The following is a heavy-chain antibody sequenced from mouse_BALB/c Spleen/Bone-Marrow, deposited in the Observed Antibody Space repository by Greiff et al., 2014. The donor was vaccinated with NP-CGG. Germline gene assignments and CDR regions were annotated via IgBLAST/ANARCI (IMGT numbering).Heavy chain of an antibody. CDR3: ARNHRGYYFDY. CDR2: LWTGGRT. V-gene: IGHV2-2*02. Sequence: QVQLQQSGPGLVQPSQSLSITCTVSGFSLTTYGVHWVRQSPGKGLEWLGVLWTGGRTDYNAAFISRLNISKDNSKSQVFFEINSLQTNDTAIYYCARNHRGYYFDYWGQGTTLTVSS. D-gene: IGHD3-1*01. CDR1: GFSLTTYG. J-gene: IGHJ2*01.